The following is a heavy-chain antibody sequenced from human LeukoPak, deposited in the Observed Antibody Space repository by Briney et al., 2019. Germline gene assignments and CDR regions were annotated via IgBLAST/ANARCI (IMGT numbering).Heavy chain of an antibody. V-gene: IGHV4-38-2*01. CDR3: ARGRRYDYVWGSYRSNSALDY. CDR2: INHSGST. CDR1: GYSISSGYY. J-gene: IGHJ4*02. Sequence: KPSETLSLTCAVSGYSISSGYYWGWIRQPPGKGLEWIGEINHSGSTNYNPSLKSRVTISVDTSKNQFSLKLSSVTAADTAVYYCARGRRYDYVWGSYRSNSALDYWGQGTLVTVSS. D-gene: IGHD3-16*02.